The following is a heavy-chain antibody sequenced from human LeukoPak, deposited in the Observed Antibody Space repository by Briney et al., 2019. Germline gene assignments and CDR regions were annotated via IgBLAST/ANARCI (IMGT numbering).Heavy chain of an antibody. J-gene: IGHJ5*02. D-gene: IGHD6-19*01. CDR1: GYTFTFYY. CDR2: INPNSGGT. CDR3: ARDLEPVAGNVAWWFDP. Sequence: ASVTVSCKASGYTFTFYYMHWVRQAPGQGLEWMGWINPNSGGTNYAQKFQGRVTMTRDTSISTAYMELSRLRSDDTAVYYCARDLEPVAGNVAWWFDPWGQGTLVTVSS. V-gene: IGHV1-2*02.